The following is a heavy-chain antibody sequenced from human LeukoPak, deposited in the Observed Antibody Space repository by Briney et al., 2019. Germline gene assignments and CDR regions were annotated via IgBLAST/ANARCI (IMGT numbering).Heavy chain of an antibody. D-gene: IGHD3-3*01. Sequence: PSETLSLTCTVSGGSISSYYWNWIRQPPGKGLEWVGYIYYSGSTNYNPSLKSRVTMSMDASKNQFSLKLNSVTAADTAVYYCARESGTVSRFLEWGEGTLVTVFS. CDR2: IYYSGST. J-gene: IGHJ4*02. CDR3: ARESGTVSRFLE. V-gene: IGHV4-59*12. CDR1: GGSISSYY.